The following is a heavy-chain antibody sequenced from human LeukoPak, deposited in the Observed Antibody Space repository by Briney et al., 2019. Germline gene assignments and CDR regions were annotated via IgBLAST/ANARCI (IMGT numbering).Heavy chain of an antibody. CDR3: ARDRWGSGSYYAPFDY. Sequence: SETLSLTCAVYGGSFSGYYWSWIRQPPGKGLEWVGEINHSGSTNYNPSLKSRVTITVDTSKNQFSLKLSSVTAADTAVYYCARDRWGSGSYYAPFDYWGQGTLVTVSP. CDR1: GGSFSGYY. CDR2: INHSGST. J-gene: IGHJ4*02. D-gene: IGHD3-10*01. V-gene: IGHV4-34*01.